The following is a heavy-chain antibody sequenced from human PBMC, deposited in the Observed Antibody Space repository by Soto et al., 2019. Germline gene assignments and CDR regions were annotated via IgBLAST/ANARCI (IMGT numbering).Heavy chain of an antibody. D-gene: IGHD5-18*01. V-gene: IGHV4-4*02. CDR3: ASNKWLGARSYGFDY. Sequence: SETLSLTCAVSGGSISSSNWWSWVRQPPGKGLEWIGEIYHSGSTNYNPSLKSRVTISVDKSKNQFSLKLSSVTAADTAVYYCASNKWLGARSYGFDYWGQGTLVTVSS. CDR2: IYHSGST. CDR1: GGSISSSNW. J-gene: IGHJ4*02.